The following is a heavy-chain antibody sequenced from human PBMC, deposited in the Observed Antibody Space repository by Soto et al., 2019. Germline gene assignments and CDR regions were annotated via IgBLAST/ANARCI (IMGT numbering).Heavy chain of an antibody. Sequence: GGSLRLSCAASGFTFSSYGMQGVRQAPGKGLEWVAVIWYDGSNKYYADSVKGRFTISRDNSKNTLYLQMNSLRAEDTAVYYCARAPGGSPPRFDYWGQGTLVTVSS. CDR2: IWYDGSNK. V-gene: IGHV3-33*01. J-gene: IGHJ4*02. CDR3: ARAPGGSPPRFDY. D-gene: IGHD2-15*01. CDR1: GFTFSSYG.